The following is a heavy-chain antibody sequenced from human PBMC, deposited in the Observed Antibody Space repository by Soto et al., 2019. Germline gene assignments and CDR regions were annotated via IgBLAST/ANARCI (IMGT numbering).Heavy chain of an antibody. Sequence: XSVKVSYNASGYTVTDYKMHLVRHTPGQGLEWMGWINPNSGGTNYAQKFHGWVTMTRDTSISTAYMELSRLRSDDTAVYYCAREGAPTHYYYYMDVWGKGTTVTVSS. CDR1: GYTVTDYK. J-gene: IGHJ6*03. CDR3: AREGAPTHYYYYMDV. V-gene: IGHV1-2*04. CDR2: INPNSGGT.